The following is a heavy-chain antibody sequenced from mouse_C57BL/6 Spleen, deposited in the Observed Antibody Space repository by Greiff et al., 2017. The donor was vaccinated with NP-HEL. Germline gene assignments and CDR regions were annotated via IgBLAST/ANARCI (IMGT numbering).Heavy chain of an antibody. Sequence: EVKLVESGGGLVKPGGSLKLSCAASGFTFSDYGMHWVRQAPEKGLEWVAYISSGSSTIYYADTVKGRFTISRDNAKNTLFLQMTSLRSEDTAMYYCARTVVHYFDYWGQSTTLTVSS. D-gene: IGHD1-1*01. CDR3: ARTVVHYFDY. CDR1: GFTFSDYG. V-gene: IGHV5-17*01. J-gene: IGHJ2*01. CDR2: ISSGSSTI.